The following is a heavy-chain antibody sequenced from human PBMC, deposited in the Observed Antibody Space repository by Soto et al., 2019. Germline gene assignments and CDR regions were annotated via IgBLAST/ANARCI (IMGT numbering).Heavy chain of an antibody. CDR1: GFTFGDYA. CDR2: IRSKAYGGTT. J-gene: IGHJ2*01. D-gene: IGHD6-19*01. Sequence: GGSLRLSCTASGFTFGDYAMSWFRQAPGKGLEWVGFIRSKAYGGTTEYAASVKGRFTISRDDSKSIAHLQMNSLKTEDTAVYYCTRDSSGWPYWYFDLWGRGTLVTVSS. V-gene: IGHV3-49*03. CDR3: TRDSSGWPYWYFDL.